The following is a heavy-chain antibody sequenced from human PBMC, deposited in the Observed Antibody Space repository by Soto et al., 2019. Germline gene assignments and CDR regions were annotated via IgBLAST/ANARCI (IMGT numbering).Heavy chain of an antibody. D-gene: IGHD3-10*01. CDR3: ARDRSMGMRYYYYGMDF. CDR2: IYYSGST. J-gene: IGHJ6*02. CDR1: GGSISSGGYY. Sequence: SETLSLTCTVSGGSISSGGYYWSWIRQHPGKGLEWIGYIYYSGSTYYNPSLKSRVTISVDTSKNQFSLKLSSVTAADTAVYYCARDRSMGMRYYYYGMDFWGQGTTVTVSS. V-gene: IGHV4-31*03.